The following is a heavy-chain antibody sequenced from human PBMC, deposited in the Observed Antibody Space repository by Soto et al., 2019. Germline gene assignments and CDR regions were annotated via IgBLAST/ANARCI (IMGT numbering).Heavy chain of an antibody. D-gene: IGHD5-12*01. CDR3: ARVGSGYDSKESDY. CDR2: ISAYNGNT. Sequence: ASVKVSFKASGYTFTSYGISWVRQAPGQGLEWMGWISAYNGNTNYAQKLQGRVTMTTDTSTSTAYMELRSLRSDDTAVYYCARVGSGYDSKESDYWGQGTLVTVSS. CDR1: GYTFTSYG. V-gene: IGHV1-18*01. J-gene: IGHJ4*02.